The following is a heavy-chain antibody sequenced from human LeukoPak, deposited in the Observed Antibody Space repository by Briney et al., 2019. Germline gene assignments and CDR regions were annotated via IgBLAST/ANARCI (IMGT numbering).Heavy chain of an antibody. CDR1: GGPLTSGGSS. CDR2: ICHSVST. Sequence: PSQTLSLTCVVSGGPLTSGGSSWSWIRHPPGKGLECIGYICHSVSTYYNPSLKSRVTISVDRSKNQFSLKLSSVTAADTAVYYCARGVIGSGSYYYYYGMDVWGKGNTVTVSS. V-gene: IGHV4-30-2*01. J-gene: IGHJ6*04. D-gene: IGHD3-10*01. CDR3: ARGVIGSGSYYYYYGMDV.